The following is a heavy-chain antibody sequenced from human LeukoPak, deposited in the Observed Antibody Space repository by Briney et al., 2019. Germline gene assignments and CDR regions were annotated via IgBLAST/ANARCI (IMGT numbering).Heavy chain of an antibody. D-gene: IGHD4-17*01. CDR3: AREDSVTKAFDY. V-gene: IGHV4-34*04. Sequence: SETLSLTCAVYGGSFSGYYWSWIRQPPGKGLEWIGEINHSGSTDANPSLKSRATISLDTSNNQFSLSLSSVTAADTAVYFCAREDSVTKAFDYWGQGTLVTVSS. CDR2: INHSGST. CDR1: GGSFSGYY. J-gene: IGHJ4*02.